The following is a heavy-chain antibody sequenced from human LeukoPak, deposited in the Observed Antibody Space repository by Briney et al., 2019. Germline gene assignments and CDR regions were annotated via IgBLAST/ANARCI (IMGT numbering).Heavy chain of an antibody. CDR1: GGTFISYV. Sequence: ASVKVSCKASGGTFISYVISWVRQAPGKGLEWMGGIIPIFGTANYAQKFQGRVTITADESTSTAYMELSSLRSEDTAVYYCARALLRYCSGTSCYWFDPWGQGTLVTVSS. CDR3: ARALLRYCSGTSCYWFDP. CDR2: IIPIFGTA. J-gene: IGHJ5*02. D-gene: IGHD2-2*01. V-gene: IGHV1-69*13.